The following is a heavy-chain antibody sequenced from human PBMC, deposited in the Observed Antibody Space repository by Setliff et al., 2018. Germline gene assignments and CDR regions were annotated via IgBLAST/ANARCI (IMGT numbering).Heavy chain of an antibody. D-gene: IGHD2-21*01. CDR3: ARAQVVFAISAPAWYFEI. J-gene: IGHJ2*01. Sequence: PSETLSLTCTVYGGSFSNYYWSWIRQPPGKGLEWIGEINQSGSANYNPSLKSRASLSVDTSDKQLSLTLNSVTVADTAVYYCARAQVVFAISAPAWYFEIWGRGTQVTVSS. CDR1: GGSFSNYY. V-gene: IGHV4-34*01. CDR2: INQSGSA.